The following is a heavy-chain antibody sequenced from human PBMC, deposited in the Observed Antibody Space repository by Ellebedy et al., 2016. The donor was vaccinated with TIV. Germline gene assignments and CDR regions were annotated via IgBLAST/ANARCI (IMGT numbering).Heavy chain of an antibody. CDR2: ISYDRSNK. V-gene: IGHV3-30-3*01. J-gene: IGHJ4*02. CDR3: ASPSYCSGDTCTSLFDY. Sequence: GGSLRLSXAVSGFSFRTYAMHWVRQAPGKGLEWVAVISYDRSNKYYADSVKGRFTISRDNSKNTMYLQMNSLRVEDTAVYYCASPSYCSGDTCTSLFDYWGQGTLVTVSS. D-gene: IGHD2-15*01. CDR1: GFSFRTYA.